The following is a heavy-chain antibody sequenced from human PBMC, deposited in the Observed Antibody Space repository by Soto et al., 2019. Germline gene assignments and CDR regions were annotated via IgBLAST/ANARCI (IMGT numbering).Heavy chain of an antibody. D-gene: IGHD2-8*01. V-gene: IGHV4-39*01. CDR2: IYYTGST. CDR3: ARHPGYAVPTVYATHYFNY. CDR1: GDSISSNNYY. J-gene: IGHJ4*02. Sequence: QLQLQESGPGLVKPSETLSLTCTVSGDSISSNNYYCAWIRQPPGKGLEWIGSIYYTGSTYYNPSVNSRVAMSVDTSETRFSLRLSSVTAADTAVYYCARHPGYAVPTVYATHYFNYWGQGILVTVST.